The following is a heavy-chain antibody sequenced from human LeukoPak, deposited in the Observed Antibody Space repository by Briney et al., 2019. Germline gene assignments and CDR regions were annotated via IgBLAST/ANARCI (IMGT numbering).Heavy chain of an antibody. V-gene: IGHV4-34*01. CDR3: ARGEGDLSMIVMIVTAVEFYFDS. J-gene: IGHJ4*02. CDR2: MNHRGAT. D-gene: IGHD3-22*01. Sequence: SETLSLTCAVFGGSLSDHDWSWIRQPPGKGLEWIGEMNHRGATNYNPSLKSRVTLSLDTSKNQVSLKLNSLTAADTAVYYCARGEGDLSMIVMIVTAVEFYFDSWGPGTLVTVSS. CDR1: GGSLSDHD.